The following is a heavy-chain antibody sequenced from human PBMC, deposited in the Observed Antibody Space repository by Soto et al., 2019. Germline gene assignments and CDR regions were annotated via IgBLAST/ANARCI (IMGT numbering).Heavy chain of an antibody. CDR2: ISAYNGNT. CDR1: GYTFTSYG. Sequence: QVQLVQSGAEVKKPGASVKVSCKASGYTFTSYGISSVRQAPGQGLEWMGWISAYNGNTNYAQKLQGRVTMTTDTSTSTAYMELRSLRSDDTAVYYCARCSARFLEWLFGDWFDPWGQGTLVTVSS. J-gene: IGHJ5*02. V-gene: IGHV1-18*01. CDR3: ARCSARFLEWLFGDWFDP. D-gene: IGHD3-3*01.